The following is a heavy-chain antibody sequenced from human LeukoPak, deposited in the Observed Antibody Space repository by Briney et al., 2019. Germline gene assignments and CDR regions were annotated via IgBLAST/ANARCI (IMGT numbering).Heavy chain of an antibody. V-gene: IGHV4-34*01. CDR3: VRGVAAAGTPLWDY. J-gene: IGHJ4*02. CDR2: INHSGST. D-gene: IGHD6-13*01. Sequence: PSETLSLTCAVYGGSFSGYYWSWIRQPPGKGLEWIGEINHSGSTNYNPSLKSRVTISVDTSKNQFSLKLSSVTAADTAVYYCVRGVAAAGTPLWDYWGQGTLVTVSS. CDR1: GGSFSGYY.